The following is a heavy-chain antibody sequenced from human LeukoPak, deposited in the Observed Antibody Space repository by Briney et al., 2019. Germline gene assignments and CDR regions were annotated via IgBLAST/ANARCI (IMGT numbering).Heavy chain of an antibody. CDR2: INPSGGST. CDR3: ARDDSSGYYPY. D-gene: IGHD3-22*01. J-gene: IGHJ4*02. CDR1: GYTFTSYY. V-gene: IGHV1-46*01. Sequence: ASVKVSCKASGYTFTSYYMHWVRQAPGQGLEWMGIINPSGGSTSYAQKFQGRVTMTRDTSSSTVYMELSSLRSEDTAVYYCARDDSSGYYPYWGQGTLVTVSS.